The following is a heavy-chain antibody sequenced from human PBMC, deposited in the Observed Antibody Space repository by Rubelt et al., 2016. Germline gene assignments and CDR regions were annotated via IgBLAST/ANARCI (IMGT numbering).Heavy chain of an antibody. CDR2: ISSSGSTI. J-gene: IGHJ4*02. CDR3: AKDEDSSGL. CDR1: GGSFSGYY. V-gene: IGHV3-11*01. Sequence: QVQLQQWGAGLLKPSETLSLTCAVYGGSFSGYYWSWIRQPPGKGLEWVSYISSSGSTIYYADSVKGRFTISRDNAKNSLYLQMNSLRAEDTAVYYCAKDEDSSGLWGQGTLVTVSS. D-gene: IGHD3-22*01.